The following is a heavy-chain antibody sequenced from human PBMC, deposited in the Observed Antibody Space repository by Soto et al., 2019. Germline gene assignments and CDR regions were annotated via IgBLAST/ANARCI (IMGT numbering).Heavy chain of an antibody. CDR1: GFTFSSYA. V-gene: IGHV3-23*01. CDR3: ARGSTDSYPGSRIFDF. J-gene: IGHJ4*02. CDR2: ITDTGGDT. Sequence: GGSLRLSCAASGFTFSSYAMSWVRQAPGKGLEWVSTITDTGGDTKYADSVRGRFTMSRDNSKKTLYLQMNSLRVEDSALYYCARGSTDSYPGSRIFDFWGRGTLVTSPQ. D-gene: IGHD3-10*01.